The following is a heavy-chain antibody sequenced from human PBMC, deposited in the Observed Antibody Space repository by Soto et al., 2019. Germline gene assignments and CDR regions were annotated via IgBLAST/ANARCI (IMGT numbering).Heavy chain of an antibody. D-gene: IGHD6-6*01. CDR3: ARASSSSSAADY. Sequence: QVQLQESGPGLVKASKTLSLICSVSGESISSGDYYWSWIRHHPGKGLEWIGYIYDSESAYYNPSLKSRVTISMDTSKNHFAMKLSSVTAADTAVYYCARASSSSSAADYWGQGTLITVSS. J-gene: IGHJ4*02. V-gene: IGHV4-31*03. CDR2: IYDSESA. CDR1: GESISSGDYY.